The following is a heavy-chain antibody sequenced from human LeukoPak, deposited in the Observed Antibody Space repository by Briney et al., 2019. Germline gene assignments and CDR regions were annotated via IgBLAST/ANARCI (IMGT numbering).Heavy chain of an antibody. Sequence: SETRSLTCTVSGDSISNYYWSWIRQPAGKGLQWIGRSHSSGTTTYNPSIRSRITMSVDTSKNQFSLKLSSVTAADTAMYYCAREYDFWSGLTRYYFRHWGQRVLVTVSS. J-gene: IGHJ4*02. CDR1: GDSISNYY. CDR2: SHSSGTT. CDR3: AREYDFWSGLTRYYFRH. D-gene: IGHD3-3*01. V-gene: IGHV4-4*07.